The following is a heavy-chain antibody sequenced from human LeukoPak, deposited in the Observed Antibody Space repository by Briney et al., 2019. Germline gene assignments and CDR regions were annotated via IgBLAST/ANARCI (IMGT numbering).Heavy chain of an antibody. J-gene: IGHJ6*02. CDR1: GGSISSYY. D-gene: IGHD6-6*01. V-gene: IGHV4-59*01. Sequence: TSETLSLTCTVSGGSISSYYWSRIRQPPGKGLEWIGYIYYSGSTNYNPSLKSRVTISVDTSKNQFSLKLSSVTAADTAVYYCARDSSSSKYYYYGMDVWGQGTTVTVSS. CDR3: ARDSSSSKYYYYGMDV. CDR2: IYYSGST.